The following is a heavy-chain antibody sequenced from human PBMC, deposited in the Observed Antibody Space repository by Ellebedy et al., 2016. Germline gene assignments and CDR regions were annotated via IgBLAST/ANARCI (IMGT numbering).Heavy chain of an antibody. V-gene: IGHV3-21*01. D-gene: IGHD2-2*01. Sequence: GGSLRLSCAASGFTVSGNYMTWVRQAPGKGLEWVSCISSSSSYIYYADSLKGRITISRDNAKKSLYLQMNSLRAEDTAVYYCAREIVLVPAAIVSDLTTKYFYYNGMDVWGQGTTVTVSS. CDR2: ISSSSSYI. CDR3: AREIVLVPAAIVSDLTTKYFYYNGMDV. CDR1: GFTVSGNY. J-gene: IGHJ6*02.